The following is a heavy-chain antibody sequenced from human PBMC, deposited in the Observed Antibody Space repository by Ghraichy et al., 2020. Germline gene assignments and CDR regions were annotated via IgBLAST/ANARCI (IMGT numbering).Heavy chain of an antibody. CDR3: ARDRRVAAARYRYYYGMDV. D-gene: IGHD6-6*01. Sequence: SETLSLTCAVSGGSISSANWWTWVRQSPGKGLEWIGEIYQSGVTNYNPSLKSRVSISMDKSKNEFSLSLNSMTAADRAMYYCARDRRVAAARYRYYYGMDVWGQGTTVTVSS. V-gene: IGHV4-4*02. CDR2: IYQSGVT. CDR1: GGSISSANW. J-gene: IGHJ6*01.